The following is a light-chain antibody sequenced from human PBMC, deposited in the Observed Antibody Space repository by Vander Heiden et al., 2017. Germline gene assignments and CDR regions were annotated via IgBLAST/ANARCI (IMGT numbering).Light chain of an antibody. Sequence: EIVLTQSPATLSLSPGERATISCTALQRVSSYLAGYQQKPGQAPRLLIYDASNRATGIPARFSGSGSGTDFTLTISSLEPEDFAVYYCQQRSNWPQLTFGGGTKVEIK. J-gene: IGKJ4*01. CDR3: QQRSNWPQLT. V-gene: IGKV3-11*01. CDR2: DAS. CDR1: QRVSSY.